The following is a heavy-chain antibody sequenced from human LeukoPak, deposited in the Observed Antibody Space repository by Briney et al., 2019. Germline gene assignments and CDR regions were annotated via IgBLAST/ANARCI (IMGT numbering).Heavy chain of an antibody. CDR1: GFTFSSYG. CDR2: ISYDGSNK. CDR3: ARDARDDILTGYYWGYYMDV. V-gene: IGHV3-30*03. D-gene: IGHD3-9*01. J-gene: IGHJ6*03. Sequence: AGGSLRLSCAASGFTFSSYGMHWVRQAPGKGLEWVALISYDGSNKYYADSVKGRFTISRDNSKNTLYLQMNSLRAEDTALYHCARDARDDILTGYYWGYYMDVWGKGTTVTISS.